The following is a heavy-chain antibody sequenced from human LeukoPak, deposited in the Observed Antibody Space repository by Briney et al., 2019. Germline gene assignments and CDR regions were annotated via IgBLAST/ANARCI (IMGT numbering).Heavy chain of an antibody. CDR2: INQDGSEE. D-gene: IGHD1-26*01. CDR1: GFTFSHYW. CDR3: ARDSGRFYIDY. J-gene: IGHJ4*02. V-gene: IGHV3-7*03. Sequence: GGSLRLSCAASGFTFSHYWMTWVRQAPGKGLEWVANINQDGSEEFYVDSLKGRFTISRDNAKNSLYLQINSLRADDTAIYYRARDSGRFYIDYWGQGTLVTVSS.